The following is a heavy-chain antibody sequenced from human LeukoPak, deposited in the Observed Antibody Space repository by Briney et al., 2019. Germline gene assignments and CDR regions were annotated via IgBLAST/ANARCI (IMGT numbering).Heavy chain of an antibody. Sequence: GGSLRLSCAASRFTFSSYDMNWVRQAPGKGLEWVSSISTSSDYIHYADSVKGRLTISRDNAKNSLFLQMNSLKAEDTAVYYCARVDRGYDGYFDYWGQGTLVTVSS. J-gene: IGHJ4*02. CDR2: ISTSSDYI. CDR1: RFTFSSYD. D-gene: IGHD5-12*01. CDR3: ARVDRGYDGYFDY. V-gene: IGHV3-21*01.